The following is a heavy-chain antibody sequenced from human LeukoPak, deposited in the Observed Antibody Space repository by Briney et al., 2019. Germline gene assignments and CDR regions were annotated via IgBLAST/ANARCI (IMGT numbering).Heavy chain of an antibody. D-gene: IGHD2-2*01. J-gene: IGHJ6*04. CDR2: ISYSSSII. Sequence: PGGSLRLSCAASGFTLSNYNMNWVRQAPGKGLEWGSYISYSSSIIYYADSVKGRFTISRDNAKNSLYLQMNSLRAEDTALYYCAGRRVEYCSSTSCQDVWGKWTTVTVSS. V-gene: IGHV3-48*01. CDR1: GFTLSNYN. CDR3: AGRRVEYCSSTSCQDV.